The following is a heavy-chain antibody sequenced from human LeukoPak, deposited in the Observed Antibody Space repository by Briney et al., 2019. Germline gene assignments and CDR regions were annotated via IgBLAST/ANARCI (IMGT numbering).Heavy chain of an antibody. D-gene: IGHD1-20*01. Sequence: PSETLSLTCTVSGYSITSAYYWGWIRQPPGKGLEWIGSFFLKGSTYYNPSLKSRVTISVDTSKNQFSLTLSSVTAADTAVYYCARGPYNWNTVVGSGFDPWGQGTLVIVSS. CDR1: GYSITSAYY. J-gene: IGHJ5*02. V-gene: IGHV4-38-2*02. CDR2: FFLKGST. CDR3: ARGPYNWNTVVGSGFDP.